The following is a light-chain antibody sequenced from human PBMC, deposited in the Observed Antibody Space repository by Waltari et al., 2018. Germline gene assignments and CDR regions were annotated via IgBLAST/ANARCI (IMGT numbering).Light chain of an antibody. Sequence: QSVLTQPPSVSGAPGQRVTISCSGSSSNIGSNIVNWYQQVPGTTPKLLIYRNEQRPSGGPERVSGAKSGTSGSLAISGVRAGDGADYYCAAWDDTLNGRWEFGGGTKLTVL. CDR1: SSNIGSNI. CDR2: RNE. J-gene: IGLJ3*02. V-gene: IGLV1-44*01. CDR3: AAWDDTLNGRWE.